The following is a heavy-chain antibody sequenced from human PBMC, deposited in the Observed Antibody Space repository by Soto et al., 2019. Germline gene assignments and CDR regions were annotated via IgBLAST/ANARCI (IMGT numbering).Heavy chain of an antibody. CDR2: IWSDGNNR. CDR1: GFMFSNHG. J-gene: IGHJ4*02. V-gene: IGHV3-33*01. D-gene: IGHD1-1*01. Sequence: QVQLVESGGGVVQPGRSLRFSCAASGFMFSNHGMHWVRQAPGKGLEWVAVIWSDGNNRYYADSVKGRFTISRDNSKNTVYLQMNRLRAEDTAVYYCVRGDNWNDEASDYWGQGTLVTVSS. CDR3: VRGDNWNDEASDY.